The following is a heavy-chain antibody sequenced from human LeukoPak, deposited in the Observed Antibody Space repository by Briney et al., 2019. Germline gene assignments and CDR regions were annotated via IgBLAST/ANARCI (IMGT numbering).Heavy chain of an antibody. CDR1: GGSISSSSYY. CDR3: ARQQYYDILTGYFYYYYGMDV. CDR2: IYYSGST. D-gene: IGHD3-9*01. J-gene: IGHJ6*02. V-gene: IGHV4-39*01. Sequence: SETLSLTCTVSGGSISSSSYYWGWIRQPPGKGLEWIGSIYYSGSTYYNPSLKSRVTISVDTSKNQFSLNLSSVTAADTAVYYCARQQYYDILTGYFYYYYGMDVWGQGTTVTVSS.